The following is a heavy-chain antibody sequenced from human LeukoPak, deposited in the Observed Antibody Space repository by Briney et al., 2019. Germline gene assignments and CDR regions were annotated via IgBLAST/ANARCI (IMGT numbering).Heavy chain of an antibody. CDR1: GFTFSSYA. J-gene: IGHJ5*02. Sequence: SGGSLRLSCAASGFTFSSYAMHWVRQAPGKGLEWVAVISYDGSNKYYADSVKGRFTISRDNSKNTLYLQMNSLRAEDTAVYYCAKDYRSGGSCYSCDWFDPWGQGTLVTVSS. CDR2: ISYDGSNK. D-gene: IGHD2-15*01. CDR3: AKDYRSGGSCYSCDWFDP. V-gene: IGHV3-30-3*01.